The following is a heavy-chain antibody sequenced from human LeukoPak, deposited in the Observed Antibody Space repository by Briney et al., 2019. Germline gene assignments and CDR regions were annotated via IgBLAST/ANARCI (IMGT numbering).Heavy chain of an antibody. CDR1: GGSISSGGYY. CDR3: ARGIAAAGTENWFDP. CDR2: ISSSGSTI. J-gene: IGHJ5*02. Sequence: LPLTCTVSGGSISSGGYYWSWVRQHPGKGLEWVSYISSSGSTIYYAAAAKRRSTISRDNAKHTLYLQMNSLRAEDTAVYYCARGIAAAGTENWFDPWGRGTLVTVSS. V-gene: IGHV3-11*01. D-gene: IGHD6-13*01.